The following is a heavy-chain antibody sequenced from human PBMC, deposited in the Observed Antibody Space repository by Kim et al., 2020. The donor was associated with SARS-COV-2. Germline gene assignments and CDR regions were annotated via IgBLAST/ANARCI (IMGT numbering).Heavy chain of an antibody. CDR3: AREKLDIVVVPVAEVFDY. V-gene: IGHV1-2*02. CDR1: GYTFTGYY. J-gene: IGHJ4*02. CDR2: INPNSGGT. D-gene: IGHD2-2*03. Sequence: ASVKVSCKASGYTFTGYYMHWVRQAPGQGLEWMGWINPNSGGTNYAQKFQGRVIMTRDTSISTAYMELSRLRSDDTAVYYCAREKLDIVVVPVAEVFDYWGQGTLVTVSS.